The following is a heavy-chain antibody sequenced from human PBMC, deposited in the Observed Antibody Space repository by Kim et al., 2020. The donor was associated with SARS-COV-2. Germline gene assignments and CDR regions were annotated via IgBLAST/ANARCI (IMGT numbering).Heavy chain of an antibody. CDR3: AREGGNSGYFARFIDF. CDR2: IYTSGST. Sequence: SETLSLTCTVSGGSISSGSYYWSWIRQPAGKVLEWIGRIYTSGSTNYNPSLKSRVTISVDTSKNQFSLKLSSVTAAETAVYYCAREGGNSGYFARFIDFWGQGILVTVSS. CDR1: GGSISSGSYY. D-gene: IGHD5-12*01. V-gene: IGHV4-61*02. J-gene: IGHJ4*02.